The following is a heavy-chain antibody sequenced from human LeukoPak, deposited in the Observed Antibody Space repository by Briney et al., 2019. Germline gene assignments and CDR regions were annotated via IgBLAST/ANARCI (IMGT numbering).Heavy chain of an antibody. J-gene: IGHJ6*03. V-gene: IGHV3-23*01. D-gene: IGHD3-10*01. CDR3: AKYGKGGGSYYNEYYYYYYMDV. CDR2: ISGSGGST. CDR1: GFTFSSYA. Sequence: QPGGSLRLSCAASGFTFSSYAMSWVRQAPGKGLEWVSAISGSGGSTYYADSVKGRFAISRDNSKNTLYLQMNSLRAEDTAVYYCAKYGKGGGSYYNEYYYYYYMDVWGKGTTVTISS.